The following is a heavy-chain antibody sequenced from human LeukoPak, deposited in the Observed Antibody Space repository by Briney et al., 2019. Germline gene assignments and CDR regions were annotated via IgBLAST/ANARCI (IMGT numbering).Heavy chain of an antibody. CDR3: ARHGNWDSRQYYFDH. V-gene: IGHV4-61*05. CDR1: GGSISSSNYY. Sequence: PSETLSLTCIVSGGSISSSNYYWSWIRQPPGKGLEWIAYIDYSGNTNYNPSLKSRVTISIDTSKNQFSLKLSSVTAADTAVYYCARHGNWDSRQYYFDHWGQGTLVTVSS. CDR2: IDYSGNT. D-gene: IGHD1-7*01. J-gene: IGHJ4*02.